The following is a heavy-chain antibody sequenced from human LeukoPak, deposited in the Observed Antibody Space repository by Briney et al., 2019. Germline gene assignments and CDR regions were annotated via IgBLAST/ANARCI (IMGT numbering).Heavy chain of an antibody. Sequence: PGGSLRLSCAASGSTFSSYNMHWVRQAPGKGLEWVSSISRSNTYIYYADSVKGRFTISRDNAKNSLYLQMNSLRAEDTAVYYCARDASMDYYYYYMDVWGKGTTVTISS. CDR2: ISRSNTYI. CDR1: GSTFSSYN. CDR3: ARDASMDYYYYYMDV. V-gene: IGHV3-21*01. J-gene: IGHJ6*03.